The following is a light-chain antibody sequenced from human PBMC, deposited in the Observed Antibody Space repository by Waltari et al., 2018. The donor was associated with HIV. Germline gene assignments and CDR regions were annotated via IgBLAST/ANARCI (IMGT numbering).Light chain of an antibody. V-gene: IGKV1-39*01. CDR3: QPSYSTPRP. CDR1: QSISSY. Sequence: DIQMTQSPSSLSASVGDRVTITCRASQSISSYLNWYQQKPGKAPKHLIFGASSLQSGVPSTFRGSGSGTDFSLTISRLPPEDFATFYCQPSYSTPRPFG. CDR2: GAS. J-gene: IGKJ1*01.